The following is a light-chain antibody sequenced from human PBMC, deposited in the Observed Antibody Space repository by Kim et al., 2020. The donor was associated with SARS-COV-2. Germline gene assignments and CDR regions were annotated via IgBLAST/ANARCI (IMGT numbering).Light chain of an antibody. CDR2: SDN. CDR1: SSNLGCNA. CDR3: AAWDDSLNGPV. J-gene: IGLJ2*01. Sequence: GERVTLSCSGRSSNLGCNAVNGWQQLPGTAPKLLIYSDNQRPSGVPGRFSGSKSGTAASLAISGLQSEDEADYYCAAWDDSLNGPVFGGGTQLTVL. V-gene: IGLV1-44*01.